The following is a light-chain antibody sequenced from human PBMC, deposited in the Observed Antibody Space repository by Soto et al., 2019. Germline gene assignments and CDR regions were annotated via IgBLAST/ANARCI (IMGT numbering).Light chain of an antibody. J-gene: IGKJ1*01. CDR1: QSISSW. V-gene: IGKV1-5*03. Sequence: DIQMTQSPSTLSASVGDRVTITCRASQSISSWLAWYQQKPGKAPKLLIYKASSLESGVPSRFSGSGSGTEFTLTISSLQPDDFATYYCQQYNSRTFGQGTMVEIK. CDR3: QQYNSRT. CDR2: KAS.